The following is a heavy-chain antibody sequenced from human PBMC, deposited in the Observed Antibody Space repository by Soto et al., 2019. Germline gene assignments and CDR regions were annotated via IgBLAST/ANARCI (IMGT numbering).Heavy chain of an antibody. Sequence: QVPLVESGGGLVKPGGSLRLSCAASGFTFSDYYMTWIRQAPGKGLEWLSYITYNGDTIYYADCVKGRFTISRDTAHNSLYLEMNSLRAEDTAIYYCARLRPTNTGGTFDIWGQGTRVTVSS. CDR3: ARLRPTNTGGTFDI. CDR2: ITYNGDTI. J-gene: IGHJ3*02. D-gene: IGHD3-16*01. V-gene: IGHV3-11*01. CDR1: GFTFSDYY.